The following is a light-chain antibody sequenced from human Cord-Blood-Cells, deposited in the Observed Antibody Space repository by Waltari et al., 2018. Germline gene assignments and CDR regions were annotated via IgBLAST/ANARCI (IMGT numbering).Light chain of an antibody. CDR3: SSYTSSSTLV. CDR2: DVS. J-gene: IGLJ2*01. CDR1: SSDVGGYNY. V-gene: IGLV2-14*01. Sequence: QSALTQPASVSGSPGQSITISCTGTSSDVGGYNYVSWYQQHPGKAPKLMIYDVSNRPSVVSNRFPGSKSGNTASLTISGLQAEDEADYYCSSYTSSSTLVFGGGTKLTVL.